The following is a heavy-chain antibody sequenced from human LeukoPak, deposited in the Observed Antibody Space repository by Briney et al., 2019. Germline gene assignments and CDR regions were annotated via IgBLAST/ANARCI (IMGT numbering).Heavy chain of an antibody. CDR3: AREYSSGFDY. CDR1: GFTFSSYE. CDR2: ISSSGSTI. D-gene: IGHD6-19*01. Sequence: GGSLSLSCAASGFTFSSYEMNWVRQAPGKGLEWVSYISSSGSTIYYADSVKGRFTISRDNAKNSLYLQMNSLRAEDTAVYYCAREYSSGFDYWGQGTLVTVSS. J-gene: IGHJ4*02. V-gene: IGHV3-48*03.